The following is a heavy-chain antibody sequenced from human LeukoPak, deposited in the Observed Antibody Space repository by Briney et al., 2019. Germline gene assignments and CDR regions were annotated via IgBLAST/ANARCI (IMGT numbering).Heavy chain of an antibody. CDR2: IYSSGST. D-gene: IGHD3-10*01. CDR1: GGSISSFY. Sequence: SETLSLTCTVSGGSISSFYWTWIRQPAGKGLEWIGRIYSSGSTNYNPSLKSRLTMSVDTSKNKLSLKVSSVTAADTAVYYCARGRSGPGADYYYGMDVWGQGTTVTVSS. V-gene: IGHV4-4*07. J-gene: IGHJ6*02. CDR3: ARGRSGPGADYYYGMDV.